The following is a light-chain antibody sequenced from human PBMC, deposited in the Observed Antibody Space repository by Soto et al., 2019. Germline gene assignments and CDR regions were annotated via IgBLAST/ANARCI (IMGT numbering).Light chain of an antibody. J-gene: IGLJ2*01. CDR3: QPADSSGTPRVV. CDR1: ALPKQY. Sequence: SYELTQPPSVSVSPGQTARITCSGDALPKQYTYWYQQKPGQAPVLVLYKDSERPSGIPERFSGSSSGTTVTLTISGVQAEDEADYYCQPADSSGTPRVVFGGGTKLTVL. CDR2: KDS. V-gene: IGLV3-25*03.